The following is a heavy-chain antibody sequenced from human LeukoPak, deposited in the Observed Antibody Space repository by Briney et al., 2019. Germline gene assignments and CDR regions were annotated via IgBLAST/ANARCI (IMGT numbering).Heavy chain of an antibody. CDR1: GGSISSSNW. CDR3: ARVGYYDSSGYYWGIARYKSNYYYMDV. J-gene: IGHJ6*03. V-gene: IGHV4-4*02. D-gene: IGHD3-22*01. CDR2: IYHSGST. Sequence: PSETLSLTCTVSGGSISSSNWWSWVRQPPGKGLEWIGEIYHSGSTNYNPSLKSRVTISVDTSKNQFSLKLSSVTAADTAVYYCARVGYYDSSGYYWGIARYKSNYYYMDVWGKGTTVTISS.